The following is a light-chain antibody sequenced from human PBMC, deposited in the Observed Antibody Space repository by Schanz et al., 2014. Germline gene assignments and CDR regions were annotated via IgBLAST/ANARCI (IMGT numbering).Light chain of an antibody. Sequence: QSVLTQPPSVSGAPGQRVTISCTGSSSNIGAGYDVHWYRQLPGSAPTLVIYANTLRPSGVPDRFSGSKSGTSATLGITGLQTGDEADYYCGTWDSSLTAAVFGGGTKLTVL. J-gene: IGLJ3*02. CDR3: GTWDSSLTAAV. CDR1: SSNIGAGYD. CDR2: ANT. V-gene: IGLV1-40*01.